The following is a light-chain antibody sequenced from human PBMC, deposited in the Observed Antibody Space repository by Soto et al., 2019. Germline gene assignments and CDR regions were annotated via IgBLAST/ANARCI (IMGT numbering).Light chain of an antibody. CDR2: SAS. CDR1: QSVSSN. V-gene: IGKV3-15*01. J-gene: IGKJ2*01. Sequence: EILMTQSPATLSVSPGERATLSCRASQSVSSNLAWYQQKPGQAPRLLLYSASITATGFPATFSGSGSGTEFTLTISSLQSEDFALYYCQQYNNGYTFGQGTKLEIK. CDR3: QQYNNGYT.